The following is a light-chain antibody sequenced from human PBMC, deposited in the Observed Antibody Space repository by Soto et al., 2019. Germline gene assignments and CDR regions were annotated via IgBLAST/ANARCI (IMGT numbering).Light chain of an antibody. CDR1: QTISSW. Sequence: DIQMTQSPSTLSGSVGDRVTITCRASQTISSWLAWYQQKPGKATKLLIYTASTLKSGVPQRFSGSGSGTEFTLTISSLQTDDFSTYYCQQYHSYWTFGQGTKVDIK. J-gene: IGKJ1*01. CDR2: TAS. V-gene: IGKV1-5*03. CDR3: QQYHSYWT.